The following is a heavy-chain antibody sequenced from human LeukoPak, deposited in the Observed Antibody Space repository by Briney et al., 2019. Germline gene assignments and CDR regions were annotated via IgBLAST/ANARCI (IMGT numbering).Heavy chain of an antibody. D-gene: IGHD4-17*01. CDR3: ARALWDYGDYVSVY. CDR2: INHSGST. V-gene: IGHV4-34*01. CDR1: GGSFSGYY. Sequence: SETLSLTCAVYGGSFSGYYWSWIRQPQGKGLEWIGEINHSGSTNYNPSLKSRVTISVDTSKNQFSLRLSSVTAADTAVYYCARALWDYGDYVSVYWGQGTLVTVSS. J-gene: IGHJ4*02.